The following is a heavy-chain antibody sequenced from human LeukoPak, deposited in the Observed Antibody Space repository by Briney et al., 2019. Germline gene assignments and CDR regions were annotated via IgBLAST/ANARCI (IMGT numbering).Heavy chain of an antibody. D-gene: IGHD3-22*01. V-gene: IGHV3-30-3*01. Sequence: GGSLRLSCAASGFTFSSYAMHWVRQAPGKGLEWVAVISYDGSNKYYADSVKGRFTISRDNSKNTLYLQMNSLRAEDTAVYYCARDVYYYDSSGYYYEQYYYYYGMDVWGQGTTVTVSS. CDR2: ISYDGSNK. CDR1: GFTFSSYA. CDR3: ARDVYYYDSSGYYYEQYYYYYGMDV. J-gene: IGHJ6*02.